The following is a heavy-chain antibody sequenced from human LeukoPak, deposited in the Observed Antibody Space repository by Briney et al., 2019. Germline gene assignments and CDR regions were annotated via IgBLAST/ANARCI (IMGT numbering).Heavy chain of an antibody. D-gene: IGHD1-26*01. CDR3: ARDQGASLFDY. CDR2: IYYSGST. CDR1: GGSISSYY. V-gene: IGHV4-59*01. Sequence: SETLSLTCTVSGGSISSYYWSWIRQPPGKGLEWIGYIYYSGSTNYNPSLKSRVTISVDTSKNQFSLKLSSVTAADTAVYYCARDQGASLFDYWGRGTLVIVSS. J-gene: IGHJ4*01.